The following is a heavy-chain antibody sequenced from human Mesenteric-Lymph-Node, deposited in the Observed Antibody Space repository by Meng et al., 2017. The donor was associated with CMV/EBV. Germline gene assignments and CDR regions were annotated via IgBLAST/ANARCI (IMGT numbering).Heavy chain of an antibody. D-gene: IGHD6-6*01. J-gene: IGHJ4*02. V-gene: IGHV3-23*01. CDR2: ISGGGGST. CDR3: AREGSSGQFDY. CDR1: GFTFSSYV. Sequence: GESLKISCAVSGFTFSSYVMSWVRQAPGKGLEWVSGISGGGGSTYYADSVKGRFTISRDNAKNSLYLQMNSLRAEDTAVYYCAREGSSGQFDYWGQGMLVTVSS.